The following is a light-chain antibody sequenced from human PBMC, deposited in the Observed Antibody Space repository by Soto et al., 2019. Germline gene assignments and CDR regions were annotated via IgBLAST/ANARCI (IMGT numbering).Light chain of an antibody. CDR1: SSDVGRYDY. V-gene: IGLV2-11*01. CDR2: DVT. Sequence: QSALREPRSVSASPGQSFTISCTVTSSDVGRYDYVSWYQQHPGKAPKLIVYDVTERPSGVPDRFSGPKSGNTASLTISGLQAEDEADYSCCSFAGSYSYVFGTGTKVTVL. J-gene: IGLJ1*01. CDR3: CSFAGSYSYV.